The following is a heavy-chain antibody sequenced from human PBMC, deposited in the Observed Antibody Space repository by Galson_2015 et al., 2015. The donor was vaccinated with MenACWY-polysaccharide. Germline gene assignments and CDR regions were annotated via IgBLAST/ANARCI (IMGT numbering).Heavy chain of an antibody. Sequence: SLRLSCAASGFPFSSYAINWVRQAPGKGLEWVAVISYDGSDKYYADSVKGRFTISRDNPKNTLYLQMNSLRAEDTAVYYCAKPFYGGNSYGAFNIWGQGTMVTVSS. CDR1: GFPFSSYA. CDR3: AKPFYGGNSYGAFNI. J-gene: IGHJ3*02. D-gene: IGHD4-23*01. CDR2: ISYDGSDK. V-gene: IGHV3-30*18.